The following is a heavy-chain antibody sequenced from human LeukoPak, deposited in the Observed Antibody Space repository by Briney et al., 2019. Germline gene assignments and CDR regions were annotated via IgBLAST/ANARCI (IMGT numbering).Heavy chain of an antibody. V-gene: IGHV3-30-3*01. Sequence: PGGSLRLSCAASGFTFRNYVIHWVRQAPGKGLEWVAVTSSDLNVKLYADSVKGRFTISRDNARNTLSLHMISLRAEDTAVYFCVRDGDAYNFDFWGQGVLVTVSS. J-gene: IGHJ4*02. D-gene: IGHD5-24*01. CDR2: TSSDLNVK. CDR3: VRDGDAYNFDF. CDR1: GFTFRNYV.